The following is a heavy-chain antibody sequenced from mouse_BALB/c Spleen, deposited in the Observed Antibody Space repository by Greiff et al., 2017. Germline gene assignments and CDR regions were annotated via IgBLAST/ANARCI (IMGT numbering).Heavy chain of an antibody. D-gene: IGHD2-4*01. CDR2: INPSNGRT. J-gene: IGHJ4*01. CDR3: ARSMITRAMDY. V-gene: IGHV1S81*02. Sequence: QVQLQQPGAELVKPGASVKLSCKASGYTFTSYWMHWVKQRPGQGLEWIGEINPSNGRTNYNEKFKSKATLTVDKSSSTAYMQLSSLTSEDSAVYYCARSMITRAMDYWGQGTSVTVSS. CDR1: GYTFTSYW.